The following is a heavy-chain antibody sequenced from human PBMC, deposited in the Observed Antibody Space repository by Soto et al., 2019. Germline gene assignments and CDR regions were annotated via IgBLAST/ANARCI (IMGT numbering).Heavy chain of an antibody. CDR1: GGSISSYY. Sequence: ASETLSLTCPVSGGSISSYYWSLLRQPPGKGLEWIGYIYYSGSTNYNPSLKSRVTISVDTSKNQFSLKLSSVTAADTAVYYCARTVVPAAIYWFDPWGQGTLVTVSS. CDR2: IYYSGST. J-gene: IGHJ5*02. D-gene: IGHD2-2*02. V-gene: IGHV4-59*08. CDR3: ARTVVPAAIYWFDP.